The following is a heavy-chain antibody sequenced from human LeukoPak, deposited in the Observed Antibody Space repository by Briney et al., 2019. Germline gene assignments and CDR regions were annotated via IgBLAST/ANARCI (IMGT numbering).Heavy chain of an antibody. CDR3: ARGPYSSSWKDRGPVY. V-gene: IGHV4-59*01. Sequence: SETLSLTCTVSGGSISSYYWSWIRQPPGKGLEWIGYIYYSGSTNYNPSLKSRVTISVDTSKNQFSLKLSSVTAADTAVYYCARGPYSSSWKDRGPVYWGQGTLVTVSS. CDR1: GGSISSYY. D-gene: IGHD6-13*01. J-gene: IGHJ4*02. CDR2: IYYSGST.